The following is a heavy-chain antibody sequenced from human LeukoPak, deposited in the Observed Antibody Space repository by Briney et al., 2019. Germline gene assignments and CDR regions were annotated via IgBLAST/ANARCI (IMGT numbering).Heavy chain of an antibody. CDR2: IVVGSGNT. Sequence: SVKVSCKASGFTFTSSAVQWVRQARGQRLEWIGWIVVGSGNTNYAQKFQERVTITRDMSTSTAYMELSSLRSEDTAVYYCAAPTVTTLYYGMDVWGQGTTVTVSS. D-gene: IGHD4-17*01. CDR3: AAPTVTTLYYGMDV. J-gene: IGHJ6*02. V-gene: IGHV1-58*01. CDR1: GFTFTSSA.